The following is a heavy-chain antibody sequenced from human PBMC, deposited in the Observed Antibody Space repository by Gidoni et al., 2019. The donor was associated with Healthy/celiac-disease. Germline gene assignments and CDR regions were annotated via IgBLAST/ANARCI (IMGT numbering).Heavy chain of an antibody. V-gene: IGHV3-66*01. CDR3: AREGYYYDSSGYYGFGYYYGMDV. CDR1: GFTFSSHY. Sequence: EVQLVESGGGLVQPGGSLRLSCAASGFTFSSHYMSWVCQARGEGRECVLVIYSGGRPYYAYSVKVRYTSSRDNSKNTLYLQMNSLRAEDTAVYYCAREGYYYDSSGYYGFGYYYGMDVWGQGTTVTVSS. J-gene: IGHJ6*02. CDR2: IYSGGRP. D-gene: IGHD3-22*01.